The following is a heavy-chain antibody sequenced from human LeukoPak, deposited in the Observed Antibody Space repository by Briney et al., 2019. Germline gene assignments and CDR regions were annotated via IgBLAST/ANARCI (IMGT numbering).Heavy chain of an antibody. V-gene: IGHV1-2*04. D-gene: IGHD3-10*01. CDR3: ARDKDRYGSGPFDH. J-gene: IGHJ4*01. CDR2: INPDSGVT. Sequence: ASVKVSCKASGYTFTGYFIHWVRQAPGQGLEWMGHINPDSGVTTYAQRFRGLVTLTRDTSSSTAYMELNSLRSDDTARYFCARDKDRYGSGPFDHWGQGTLVTVSS. CDR1: GYTFTGYF.